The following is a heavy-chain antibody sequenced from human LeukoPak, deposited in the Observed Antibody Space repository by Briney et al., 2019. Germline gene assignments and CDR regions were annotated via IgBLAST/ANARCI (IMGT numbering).Heavy chain of an antibody. CDR3: AKDPYDSSGYQNWFDP. CDR2: ISGSGGST. Sequence: GGSLRLSCAASGFTFSSYAMSLVRQAPGKGLEWVSAISGSGGSTYYADSVKGRFTISRDNSKNTLYLQMNSLRAEDTAVYYCAKDPYDSSGYQNWFDPWGQGTLVTVSS. D-gene: IGHD3-22*01. J-gene: IGHJ5*02. CDR1: GFTFSSYA. V-gene: IGHV3-23*01.